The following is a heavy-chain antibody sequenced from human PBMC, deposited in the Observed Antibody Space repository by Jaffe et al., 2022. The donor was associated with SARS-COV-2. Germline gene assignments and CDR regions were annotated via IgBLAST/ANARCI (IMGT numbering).Heavy chain of an antibody. CDR3: ARVLCPSGSYYCSAFDY. Sequence: QVQLQESGPGLVEPSETLSLTCSVSGGSINNYYWSWIRQSPGKGLEWIGFIHFTGRTKYSPSLGSRVTISVDTSKNQFSLTLNSMTAADTAVYYCARVLCPSGSYYCSAFDYWGQGSLVTVSS. CDR1: GGSINNYY. D-gene: IGHD3-10*01. J-gene: IGHJ4*02. CDR2: IHFTGRT. V-gene: IGHV4-59*01.